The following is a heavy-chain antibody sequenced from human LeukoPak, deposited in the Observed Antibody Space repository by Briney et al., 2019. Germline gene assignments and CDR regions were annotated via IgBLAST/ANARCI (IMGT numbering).Heavy chain of an antibody. CDR1: GGTLSNHA. Sequence: SVKVSCKASGGTLSNHAVSWVRQAPGQGLEWMGRIIPVSGTTNYAQKFQGRVTITTDESTSTVYMDLSSLRSEDTAVYYCARGGGVYWYMDVWGKGTTVTVSS. D-gene: IGHD2-15*01. CDR3: ARGGGVYWYMDV. V-gene: IGHV1-69*05. J-gene: IGHJ6*03. CDR2: IIPVSGTT.